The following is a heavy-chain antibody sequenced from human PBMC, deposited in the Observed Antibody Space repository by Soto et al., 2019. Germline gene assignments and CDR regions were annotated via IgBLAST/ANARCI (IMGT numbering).Heavy chain of an antibody. J-gene: IGHJ5*02. Sequence: EVQLEESGGGLVQPGGSLRLSCAASGFIFSNYYMSWVRQPPGKGLEWVANIKQDGSEKSYVDSVRGRFTISRDDAKNSLYLQMNSLRAEDTAVYYCARQILGSSTTFDPWGQGTLVIVSP. D-gene: IGHD1-26*01. CDR1: GFIFSNYY. V-gene: IGHV3-7*01. CDR3: ARQILGSSTTFDP. CDR2: IKQDGSEK.